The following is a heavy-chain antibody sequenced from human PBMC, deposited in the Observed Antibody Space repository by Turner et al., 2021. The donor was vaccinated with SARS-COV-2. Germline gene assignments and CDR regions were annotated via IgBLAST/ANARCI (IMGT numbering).Heavy chain of an antibody. CDR1: GYTLTELS. J-gene: IGHJ4*02. D-gene: IGHD2-21*02. CDR3: ATGYAYCGGDCSIHY. Sequence: QVQLVQSGAEVKKPGASAKVSCKVSGYTLTELSMHWVRQAPGKGLEWMGGFDPEDAETIYAQKFQGRVTMTEDTSSDTAYMELSSLRSDDTAVYYCATGYAYCGGDCSIHYWGQGTLVTVSS. V-gene: IGHV1-24*01. CDR2: FDPEDAET.